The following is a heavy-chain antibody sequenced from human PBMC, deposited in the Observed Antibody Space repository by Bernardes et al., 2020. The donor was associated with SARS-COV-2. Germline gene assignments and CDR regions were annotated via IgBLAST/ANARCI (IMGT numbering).Heavy chain of an antibody. J-gene: IGHJ4*02. CDR1: GGSFSDYY. CDR2: INHTGVT. V-gene: IGHV4-34*01. D-gene: IGHD3-3*01. Sequence: ETLSLTCAVYGGSFSDYYWTWIRQPPGKGLEWIGEINHTGVTQYNPSLKSRVTISLDTSKNQFSLKLRSVTAADTAVYYCARGRVTIFGVLVMLPAAGPLDFWGQGTLVTVSS. CDR3: ARGRVTIFGVLVMLPAAGPLDF.